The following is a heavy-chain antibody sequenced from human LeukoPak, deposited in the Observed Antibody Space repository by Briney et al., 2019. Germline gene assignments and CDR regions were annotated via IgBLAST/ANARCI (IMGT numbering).Heavy chain of an antibody. CDR1: NYTFSTYG. V-gene: IGHV1-18*01. Sequence: GASVKVSCKASNYTFSTYGISWMRQAPGQGPEWMGWISAYNGHTYYVQKFRDRMTMTTDTSTSTAYLELRSLTSDDTAVYYCARSPPTGYLYYFDYWGQGTLVTVSS. CDR3: ARSPPTGYLYYFDY. CDR2: ISAYNGHT. J-gene: IGHJ4*02. D-gene: IGHD3-9*01.